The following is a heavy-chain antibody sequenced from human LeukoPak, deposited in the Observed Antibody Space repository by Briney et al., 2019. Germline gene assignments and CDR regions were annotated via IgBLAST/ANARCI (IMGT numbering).Heavy chain of an antibody. V-gene: IGHV1-2*02. Sequence: ASVTVSFKASGYTFTGYNIHWMRQAPGQGLEWMGWINPNGGGKNYAQNFQGRVTMTRDTSITTVYMEVSGLTSDDTAVYYCARAVRVTTDFDCWGQGTLVTVSS. D-gene: IGHD2-21*02. CDR1: GYTFTGYN. J-gene: IGHJ4*02. CDR3: ARAVRVTTDFDC. CDR2: INPNGGGK.